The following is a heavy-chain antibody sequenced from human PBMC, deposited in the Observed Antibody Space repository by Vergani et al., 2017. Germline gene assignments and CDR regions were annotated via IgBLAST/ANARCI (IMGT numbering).Heavy chain of an antibody. V-gene: IGHV3-48*01. J-gene: IGHJ5*02. CDR2: ISSSSSTI. D-gene: IGHD6-13*01. CDR3: ARDLGSSWYGLSNWFDP. Sequence: EVQLVESGGGLVQPGGSLRLSCAASGFTFSSYSMNWVRQAPGKGLEVVSYISSSSSTIYYADSVKGRFTFSRDNAKNSLYLQMNSLRAEDTAVYYCARDLGSSWYGLSNWFDPWGQGTLVTVSS. CDR1: GFTFSSYS.